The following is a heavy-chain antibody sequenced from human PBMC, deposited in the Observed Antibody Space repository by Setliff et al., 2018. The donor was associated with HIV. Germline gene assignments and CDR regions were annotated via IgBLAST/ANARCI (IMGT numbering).Heavy chain of an antibody. J-gene: IGHJ4*02. V-gene: IGHV4-39*07. CDR2: INHRGST. CDR1: GGSISSGGSY. CDR3: ARCRGTLYYFDY. Sequence: SETLSLTCTVSGGSISSGGSYWSWIRKPPGKGLEWSGEINHRGSTNYNPSLKSRVSISVDTSKNQFSLKLSPVTAADTAVDYCARCRGTLYYFDYWGQGTLVTVSS. D-gene: IGHD1-1*01.